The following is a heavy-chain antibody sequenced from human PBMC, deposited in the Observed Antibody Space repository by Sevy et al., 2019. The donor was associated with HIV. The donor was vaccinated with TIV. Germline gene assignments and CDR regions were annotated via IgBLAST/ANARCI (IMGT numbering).Heavy chain of an antibody. Sequence: ASVKVSCKASGYTFTYYIMYWVRQAPGQSLEWMGWVNAHTGDTKHSQKFQGRVTITRDTSADTAYMEVNNLRSEDTAIYYCARDFCSSGTCYSAFVYWGQGPLVTVSS. CDR3: ARDFCSSGTCYSAFVY. CDR2: VNAHTGDT. CDR1: GYTFTYYI. V-gene: IGHV1-3*01. D-gene: IGHD2-15*01. J-gene: IGHJ4*02.